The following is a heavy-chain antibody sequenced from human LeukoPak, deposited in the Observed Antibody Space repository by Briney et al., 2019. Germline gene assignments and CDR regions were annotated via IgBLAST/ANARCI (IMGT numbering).Heavy chain of an antibody. CDR2: ISGSGGST. D-gene: IGHD3-10*01. CDR1: GFTFSSYA. J-gene: IGHJ4*02. V-gene: IGHV3-23*01. Sequence: GGSLRLSCAASGFTFSSYAMSWVRQAPGKGLEWVSAISGSGGSTYYADSVKGRFTIYRDNSKNTLYLQMNSLRAEDTAVYYCAKDRLGYGSGETFDYWGQGTLVTVSS. CDR3: AKDRLGYGSGETFDY.